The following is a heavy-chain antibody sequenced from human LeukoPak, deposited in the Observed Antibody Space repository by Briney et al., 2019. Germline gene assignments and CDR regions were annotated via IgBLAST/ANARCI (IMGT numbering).Heavy chain of an antibody. CDR1: GYTFTSYD. D-gene: IGHD6-13*01. V-gene: IGHV1-8*01. J-gene: IGHJ4*02. Sequence: ASVKVSCKASGYTFTSYDINWVRQATGPGLEWMGWMNPNSGNTGYAQKFQGRVTMTRNTSISTAYMELSSLRSEDTAVYYCARGAGVAALSTLDYWGQGTLVTVSS. CDR2: MNPNSGNT. CDR3: ARGAGVAALSTLDY.